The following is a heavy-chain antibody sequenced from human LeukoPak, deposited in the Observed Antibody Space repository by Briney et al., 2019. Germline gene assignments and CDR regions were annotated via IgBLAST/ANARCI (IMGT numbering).Heavy chain of an antibody. CDR2: IGIAGDT. J-gene: IGHJ2*01. CDR3: ARAWGRGDNYWYFDL. Sequence: PGGSLRLSCAASGFTFSTYDMHWVRQATGKGLEWVSGIGIAGDTYYPGSVKGRFTISRENAKNSLYLQMNSLRAGDTAVYYCARAWGRGDNYWYFDLWGRGTLVTVSS. CDR1: GFTFSTYD. D-gene: IGHD2-21*02. V-gene: IGHV3-13*01.